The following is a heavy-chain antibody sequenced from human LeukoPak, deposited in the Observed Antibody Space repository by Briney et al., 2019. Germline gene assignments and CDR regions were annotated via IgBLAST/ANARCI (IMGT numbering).Heavy chain of an antibody. CDR1: GFTFSNFA. CDR3: ARDLAIEPSGYDTYYYYYGMDV. D-gene: IGHD5-12*01. CDR2: IKQDGSEK. J-gene: IGHJ6*02. V-gene: IGHV3-7*01. Sequence: GGSLRLSCAASGFTFSNFAMTWVRQAPGKGLEWVANIKQDGSEKYYVDSVKGRFTISRDNAKNSLYLQMNSLRAEDTAVYYCARDLAIEPSGYDTYYYYYGMDVWGQGTTVTVSS.